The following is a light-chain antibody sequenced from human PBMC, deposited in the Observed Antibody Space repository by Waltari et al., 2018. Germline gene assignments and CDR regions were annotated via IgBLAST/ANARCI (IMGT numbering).Light chain of an antibody. CDR2: GMR. J-gene: IGLJ2*01. Sequence: YQKLPRPAPEKLIYGMRRRPSGGPDRFSGSKSGTSASLAITGLQAEDEAAYYCQAADSTLSAMLFGGGTTLSVL. V-gene: IGLV1-40*01. CDR3: QAADSTLSAML.